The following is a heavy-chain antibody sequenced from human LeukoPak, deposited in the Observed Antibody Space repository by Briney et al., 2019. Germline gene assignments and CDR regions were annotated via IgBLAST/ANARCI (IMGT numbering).Heavy chain of an antibody. J-gene: IGHJ4*02. CDR3: AKMTDSTPYSSGTFDS. V-gene: IGHV3-23*01. CDR2: ISDTGDKT. D-gene: IGHD3-10*01. Sequence: GGSLRLSCSASGFTLRSYAMGWVRQAPGKGLEWVSAISDTGDKTYYADSVKGRFTISRDNSRNTLYLQMSPLRAEDTALFYCAKMTDSTPYSSGTFDSWGQGTLVTVSS. CDR1: GFTLRSYA.